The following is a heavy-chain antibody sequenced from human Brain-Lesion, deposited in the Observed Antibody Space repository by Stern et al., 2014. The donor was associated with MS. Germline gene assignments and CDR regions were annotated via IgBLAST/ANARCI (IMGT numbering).Heavy chain of an antibody. J-gene: IGHJ5*02. V-gene: IGHV4-39*02. CDR3: AGEEDIRYCSGGSCTGNWFDP. CDR2: IYYSGNT. CDR1: GGSVSSTSYA. D-gene: IGHD2-15*01. Sequence: QVQLQESGPGLVKPSETLSLTCTVAGGSVSSTSYAWAWIRQPQGKGLEWIGTIYYSGNTYYSPSLKSRLTISLDTSKNHFPLQWSLVTAADTAVYYCAGEEDIRYCSGGSCTGNWFDPWGQGTLVTVSS.